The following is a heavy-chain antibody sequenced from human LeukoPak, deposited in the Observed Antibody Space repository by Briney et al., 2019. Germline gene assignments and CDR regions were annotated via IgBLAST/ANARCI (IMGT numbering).Heavy chain of an antibody. D-gene: IGHD5-18*01. Sequence: GASVTVSCKASGYTFTGYYMHWGRQAPGQGLEWMGGINPNTGGTNYAQKFQGRVTMTSDTYISTAYMELSRLRSDDTAVYYCARDRIQLWLGGSYFDYWGQGTLVTVPS. CDR3: ARDRIQLWLGGSYFDY. CDR2: INPNTGGT. J-gene: IGHJ4*02. V-gene: IGHV1-2*02. CDR1: GYTFTGYY.